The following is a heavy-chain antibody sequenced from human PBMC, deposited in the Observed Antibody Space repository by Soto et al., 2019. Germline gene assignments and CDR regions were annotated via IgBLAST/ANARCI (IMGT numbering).Heavy chain of an antibody. J-gene: IGHJ6*02. Sequence: EVQLVESGGGLVQPGESLSLSCDGSGFTFNNYWMSWVRQAPGKGLEWVASIQQDGSEEYYVDSVKGRFTVSRDNAKNSLYLQMNSLRAEGMGMYFCARVGERYYGSGMGGRPTYFYSGMDVWGQGTTVTVYS. CDR2: IQQDGSEE. CDR3: ARVGERYYGSGMGGRPTYFYSGMDV. CDR1: GFTFNNYW. D-gene: IGHD3-10*01. V-gene: IGHV3-7*04.